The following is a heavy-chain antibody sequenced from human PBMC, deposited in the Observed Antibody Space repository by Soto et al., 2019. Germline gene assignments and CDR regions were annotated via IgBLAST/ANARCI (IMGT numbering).Heavy chain of an antibody. V-gene: IGHV3-7*01. D-gene: IGHD3-3*01. J-gene: IGHJ6*02. Sequence: GGSLRLSCAASGFTFSSYWMSWVRQAPGKGLEWVANIKQDGSEKYYVDSVKGRFTISRDNAKNSLYLQMNSLRAEDTAVYYCARRYYDFWSGYGMDVWGQGTTVTVSS. CDR3: ARRYYDFWSGYGMDV. CDR2: IKQDGSEK. CDR1: GFTFSSYW.